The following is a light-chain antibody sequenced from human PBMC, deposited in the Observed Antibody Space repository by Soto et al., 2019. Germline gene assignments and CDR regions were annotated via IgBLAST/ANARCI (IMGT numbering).Light chain of an antibody. V-gene: IGKV1-5*03. CDR1: QTISSW. Sequence: DIQITQSPSTLSGSVGDRVTITCRASQTISSWLAWYQQTQGGAPKILIYKASSLESGVPSRFRGSGPGTEFTLTISRLQPDDFETYYCQQYNSYPLTFGGGTKVDIK. J-gene: IGKJ4*01. CDR2: KAS. CDR3: QQYNSYPLT.